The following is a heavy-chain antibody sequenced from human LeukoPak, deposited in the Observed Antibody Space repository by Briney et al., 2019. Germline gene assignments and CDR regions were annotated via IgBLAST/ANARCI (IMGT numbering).Heavy chain of an antibody. J-gene: IGHJ4*02. CDR3: ARLDYDILTGYGNIDY. V-gene: IGHV5-10-1*01. D-gene: IGHD3-9*01. CDR1: RYSFTSYW. CDR2: IDPSDSYT. Sequence: HGESLKISCKGSRYSFTSYWINWVRQMPGKGLEWMGRIDPSDSYTNYSPSFQGHATISADKSISTAYLQWSSLKASDTAMYYCARLDYDILTGYGNIDYWGQGTLVTVSS.